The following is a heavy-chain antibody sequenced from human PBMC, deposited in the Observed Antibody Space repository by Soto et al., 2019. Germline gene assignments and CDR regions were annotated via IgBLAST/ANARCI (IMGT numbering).Heavy chain of an antibody. CDR3: LIYYCYYSMDV. J-gene: IGHJ6*02. Sequence: PGGSLRLSCAASGFTFSTYAMSWVRRAPGKGLEWVSAISDSGAHTYYADSVKGRFSISRDNSKSTLYLQMNSLRANDTAVYYCLIYYCYYSMDVWGQGTTVTVSS. CDR2: ISDSGAHT. D-gene: IGHD3-22*01. V-gene: IGHV3-23*01. CDR1: GFTFSTYA.